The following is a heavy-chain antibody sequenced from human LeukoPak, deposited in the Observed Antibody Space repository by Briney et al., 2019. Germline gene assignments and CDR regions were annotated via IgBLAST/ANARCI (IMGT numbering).Heavy chain of an antibody. CDR1: GFTFSSYW. CDR2: IKQDGSEK. V-gene: IGHV3-7*01. D-gene: IGHD3-22*01. J-gene: IGHJ4*02. Sequence: GGSLRLSCAASGFTFSSYWMSWVRQAPGKGLEWVANIKQDGSEKYYVDSVKGRFTISRDNAKNSLYLQRNSPRCAGTALYYSARVAYYYDSSGYAYYFDYWGEGALVTVSS. CDR3: ARVAYYYDSSGYAYYFDY.